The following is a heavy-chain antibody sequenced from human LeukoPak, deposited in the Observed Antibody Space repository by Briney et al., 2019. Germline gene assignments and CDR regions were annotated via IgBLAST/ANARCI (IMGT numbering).Heavy chain of an antibody. J-gene: IGHJ4*02. CDR2: IYYSGST. Sequence: SETLSLTCTVSGGSISGYYWSWIRQPPGKGLEWIGYIYYSGSTNYNPSLKSRVTISVDTSKNQFSLKLSSVTAADTAVYYCASLVATSPPPGYWGQGTLVTVSS. V-gene: IGHV4-59*01. CDR1: GGSISGYY. CDR3: ASLVATSPPPGY.